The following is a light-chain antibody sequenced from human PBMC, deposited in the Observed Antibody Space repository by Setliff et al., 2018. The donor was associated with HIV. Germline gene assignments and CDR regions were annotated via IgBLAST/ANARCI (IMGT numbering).Light chain of an antibody. CDR1: SSDVGGYNY. V-gene: IGLV2-14*03. CDR3: SSFTSRSTLVV. Sequence: QSALTQPASVSGSPGQSITIFCTGTSSDVGGYNYVSWYQHHPGKAPKLMIYDVSKRPSGVSYRFSGSKSGNTASLTISGLQAEDEADYYCSSFTSRSTLVVFGGGTKVTVL. J-gene: IGLJ2*01. CDR2: DVS.